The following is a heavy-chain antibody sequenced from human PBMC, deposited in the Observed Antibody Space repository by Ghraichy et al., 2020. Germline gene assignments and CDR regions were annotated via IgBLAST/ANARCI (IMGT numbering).Heavy chain of an antibody. CDR2: IKQDGGET. CDR1: GFTFGSYW. V-gene: IGHV3-7*01. CDR3: AREKQPGGAAAGTGY. J-gene: IGHJ4*02. D-gene: IGHD6-13*01. Sequence: AGSLRLSCEASGFTFGSYWMNWVRQAPGKGLEWVANIKQDGGETYYVDSVNGRFTISRDNAKNSLYLQMNSMRVEDTAVYYCAREKQPGGAAAGTGYWGQGTLVTVSS.